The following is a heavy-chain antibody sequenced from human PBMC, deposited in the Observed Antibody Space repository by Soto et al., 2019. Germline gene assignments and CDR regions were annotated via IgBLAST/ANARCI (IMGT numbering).Heavy chain of an antibody. CDR2: IKSKTDGGTT. CDR1: GFTFSNAW. CDR3: TTSSWAAADFDY. D-gene: IGHD6-13*01. V-gene: IGHV3-15*01. Sequence: PGGSLRLSCAASGFTFSNAWMSWVRQAPGKGLEWVGRIKSKTDGGTTDYAAPVKGRFTISRDDSKNTLYLQMNSLKTEDTAVYYCTTSSWAAADFDYWGQGTLVTVSP. J-gene: IGHJ4*02.